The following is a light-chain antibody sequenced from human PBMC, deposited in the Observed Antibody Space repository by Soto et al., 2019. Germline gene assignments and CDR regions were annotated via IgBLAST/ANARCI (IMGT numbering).Light chain of an antibody. CDR2: EVS. J-gene: IGLJ2*01. CDR3: SSYTSSSTLGVV. CDR1: SSDVGGYNY. Sequence: QSVLTQPASVSGSPGQSITISCTGTSSDVGGYNYVSWYQQHPGKAPKLKIYEVSNRPSGVSNRFSGSKSGNTASLTISGLQAEDEADYYCSSYTSSSTLGVVFGGGTKLTVL. V-gene: IGLV2-14*01.